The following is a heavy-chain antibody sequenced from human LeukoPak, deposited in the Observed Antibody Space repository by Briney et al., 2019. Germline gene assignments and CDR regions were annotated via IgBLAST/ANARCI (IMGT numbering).Heavy chain of an antibody. J-gene: IGHJ4*02. V-gene: IGHV3-13*01. D-gene: IGHD1-26*01. CDR1: GFSFETYD. CDR3: ARAIGGPSGSYYNY. CDR2: VGASGDT. Sequence: GGSLRLSCAASGFSFETYDMHWVRQATGKGLEWVSAVGASGDTYYVGSVKDRFTISRENAKNSLYLQMNSLRAEDTAVYYCARAIGGPSGSYYNYWGQGTLVTVPS.